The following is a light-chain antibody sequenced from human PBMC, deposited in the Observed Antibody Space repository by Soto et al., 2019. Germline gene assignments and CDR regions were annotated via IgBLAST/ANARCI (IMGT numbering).Light chain of an antibody. J-gene: IGKJ1*01. CDR1: QGISSY. CDR3: QQSYSTPWT. V-gene: IGKV1-39*01. Sequence: DIQLTQSPSFLSASVGDRVTLTCRASQGISSYLAWYQQKPGKAPKLLIYAASTLQSGVPSRFSGSGSGTDFTLTISSLQPEDFATYYCQQSYSTPWTFGQGTKGDIK. CDR2: AAS.